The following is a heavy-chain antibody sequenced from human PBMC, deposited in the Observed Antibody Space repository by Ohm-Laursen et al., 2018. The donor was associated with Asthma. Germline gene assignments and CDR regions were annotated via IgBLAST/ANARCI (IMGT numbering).Heavy chain of an antibody. CDR1: GGSFSAFY. J-gene: IGHJ4*02. CDR2: INHSGST. D-gene: IGHD1-26*01. Sequence: PGTLSLTCAVDGGSFSAFYWNWIRQPPGKGLEWIGEINHSGSTNYNPSLKSRVTISVDTSKDQFSLKLSSVTAADTAVYYCARGQAYSGMGYWGQGTLVTVSS. CDR3: ARGQAYSGMGY. V-gene: IGHV4-34*01.